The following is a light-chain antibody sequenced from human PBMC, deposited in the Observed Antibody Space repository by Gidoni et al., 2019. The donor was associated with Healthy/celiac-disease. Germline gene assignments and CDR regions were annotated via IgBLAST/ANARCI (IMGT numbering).Light chain of an antibody. J-gene: IGLJ3*02. CDR2: EDN. CDR3: QSYDSSNHGV. CDR1: SGSIASNY. V-gene: IGLV6-57*02. Sequence: NFMLTQPHSVSESPGKTVTISCTGSSGSIASNYVQWYQQRPGSAPTTVIYEDNQSPSGVPARFSCSIDSSSNSASLPISGLKTEDEADYYCQSYDSSNHGVFGGGTKLTVL.